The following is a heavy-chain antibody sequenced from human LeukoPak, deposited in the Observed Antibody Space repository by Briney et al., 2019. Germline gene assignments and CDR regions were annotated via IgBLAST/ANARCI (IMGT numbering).Heavy chain of an antibody. CDR2: IIPIFGTA. J-gene: IGHJ6*02. Sequence: ASVKVSCKASGYTFTSYGISWVRQAPGQGLEWMGGIIPIFGTANYAQKSQGRVTITADESTSTAYMELSSLRSEDTAVYYCARGDSSSWYPYGMDVWGQGTTVTVSS. CDR3: ARGDSSSWYPYGMDV. CDR1: GYTFTSYG. D-gene: IGHD6-13*01. V-gene: IGHV1-69*13.